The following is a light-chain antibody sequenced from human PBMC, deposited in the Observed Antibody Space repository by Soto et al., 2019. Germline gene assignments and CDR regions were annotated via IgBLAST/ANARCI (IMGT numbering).Light chain of an antibody. J-gene: IGKJ4*01. Sequence: EFVLTPSPGTLSLSPGERATLSCRASQTVRNNYLAWYQQKPGQAPRLLIYDASSRATGIPDRFSGGGSGTDFTLTISRLEPEDFEVYYCQQFSSYPVTLGVGTEVDVK. CDR2: DAS. CDR1: QTVRNNY. V-gene: IGKV3-20*01. CDR3: QQFSSYPVT.